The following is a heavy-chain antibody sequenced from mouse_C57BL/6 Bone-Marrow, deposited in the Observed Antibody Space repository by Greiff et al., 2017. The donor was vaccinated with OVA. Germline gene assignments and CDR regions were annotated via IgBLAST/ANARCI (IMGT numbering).Heavy chain of an antibody. V-gene: IGHV1-5*01. Sequence: VQLQQSGTVLARPGASVKMSCKTSGYTFTSYWMHWVKQRPGQGLEWIGAIYPGNSDTSYNQKFKGKATLTAVTSASTAYMELSSLTNEDSAIYYGTRRSQAYYINYVYFDYWGQGTTLTVSS. CDR3: TRRSQAYYINYVYFDY. D-gene: IGHD2-5*01. J-gene: IGHJ2*01. CDR1: GYTFTSYW. CDR2: IYPGNSDT.